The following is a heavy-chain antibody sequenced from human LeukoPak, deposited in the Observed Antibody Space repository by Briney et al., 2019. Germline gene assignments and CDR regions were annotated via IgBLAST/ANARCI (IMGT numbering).Heavy chain of an antibody. V-gene: IGHV3-30*02. CDR1: GFTFSSYW. D-gene: IGHD3-22*01. CDR2: IQYDGSEK. Sequence: PGGSLRLSCAASGFTFSSYWMSWVRQAPGKGLEWVAFIQYDGSEKYYADSVKGRFTMSRDNSKNTLYLQMNSPRTEDTAVYYCARGRVVVITHFDYWGQGTLVTVSS. CDR3: ARGRVVVITHFDY. J-gene: IGHJ4*02.